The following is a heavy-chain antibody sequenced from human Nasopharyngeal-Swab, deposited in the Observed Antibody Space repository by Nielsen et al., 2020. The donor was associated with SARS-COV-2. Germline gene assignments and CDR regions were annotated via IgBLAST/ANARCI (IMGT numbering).Heavy chain of an antibody. J-gene: IGHJ6*02. CDR3: ARGHLPDDFWSGYYIYKTYYYYGMDV. CDR2: INHSGST. V-gene: IGHV4-34*01. D-gene: IGHD3-3*01. Sequence: WIRQPQGKGLEWIGEINHSGSTNYNPSLKSRVTISVDTSKNQFSLKLSSVTAADTAVYYCARGHLPDDFWSGYYIYKTYYYYGMDVWGQGTTVTVSS.